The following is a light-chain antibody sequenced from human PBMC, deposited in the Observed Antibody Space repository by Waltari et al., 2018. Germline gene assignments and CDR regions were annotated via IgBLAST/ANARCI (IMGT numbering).Light chain of an antibody. CDR1: QSISKW. CDR3: QQYNSYSLLT. Sequence: DIQMTHSPSTLSASVGDRFTLPYRASQSISKWLALYQQKPVKDPKLLIYKASTLESGVPSRFSGSGSGTEFTLTISSLQPDDFATYYCQQYNSYSLLTFGGGTKVEIK. V-gene: IGKV1-5*03. CDR2: KAS. J-gene: IGKJ4*01.